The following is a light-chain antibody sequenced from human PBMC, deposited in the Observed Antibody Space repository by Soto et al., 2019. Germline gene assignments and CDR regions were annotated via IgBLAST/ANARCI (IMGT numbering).Light chain of an antibody. CDR3: QQYNNWPPWT. CDR2: GAS. J-gene: IGKJ1*01. CDR1: QFVSSR. V-gene: IGKV3-15*01. Sequence: ETVMTQSPDTLSLSPGERVTLSCRASQFVSSRLAWYQHKPGQAPRLLIFGASTRATGIPARSSGSGSETEFTLTISSLQSEDFAVYYCQQYNNWPPWTFGQGTKVDIK.